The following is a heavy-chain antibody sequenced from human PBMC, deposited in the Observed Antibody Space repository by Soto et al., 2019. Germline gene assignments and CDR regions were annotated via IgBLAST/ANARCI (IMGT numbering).Heavy chain of an antibody. D-gene: IGHD3-3*01. CDR3: ARQASRDFWTGDLNWFDP. Sequence: GESLKISCKGSGYSFTSYWIGWVRQMPGKGLEWMGIIYPGDSDTRYSPSFQGQVTISADKSISTAYLQWSSLKASDTAMYYCARQASRDFWTGDLNWFDPWGQGTLVTVSS. CDR1: GYSFTSYW. CDR2: IYPGDSDT. V-gene: IGHV5-51*01. J-gene: IGHJ5*02.